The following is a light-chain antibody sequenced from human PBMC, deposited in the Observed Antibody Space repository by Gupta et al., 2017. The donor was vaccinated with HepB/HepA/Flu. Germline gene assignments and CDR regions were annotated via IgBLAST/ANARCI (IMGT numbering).Light chain of an antibody. Sequence: QTVVTQEPSFSVSPGGTVTLTCGLSSGSVSTSYYPSWYQQTPGQAPRTLIYSTNTRSSGVPDRVSGSILGNKAELTITGAQADDESDDYCVLYMGSGSWVFGGGTKLTVL. CDR1: SGSVSTSYY. CDR2: STN. CDR3: VLYMGSGSWV. V-gene: IGLV8-61*01. J-gene: IGLJ3*02.